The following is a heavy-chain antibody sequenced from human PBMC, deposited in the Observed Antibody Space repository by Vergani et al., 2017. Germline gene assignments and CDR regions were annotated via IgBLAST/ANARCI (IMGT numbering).Heavy chain of an antibody. CDR3: ARGNLGYCSSTSCYGGGYYYMDV. CDR2: INPNSGGT. Sequence: QVQLVQSGAEVKKPGASVKVYCKASGYTFTGYYMHWVRQAPGQGLEWMGLINPNSGGTNYAQKFQGWVTMTRDTSISTAYMELSRLRSDDTAVYYCARGNLGYCSSTSCYGGGYYYMDVWGKGTTVTVSS. V-gene: IGHV1-2*04. D-gene: IGHD2-2*01. J-gene: IGHJ6*03. CDR1: GYTFTGYY.